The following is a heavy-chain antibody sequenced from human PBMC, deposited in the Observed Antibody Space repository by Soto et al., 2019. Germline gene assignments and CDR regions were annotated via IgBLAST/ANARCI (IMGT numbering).Heavy chain of an antibody. CDR3: ARDQRYDFWMSEVGFDY. J-gene: IGHJ4*02. CDR2: ISAYNGNT. V-gene: IGHV1-18*01. Sequence: ASVKVSCKASGYTFTSYGISWVRQAPGQGLEWMGWISAYNGNTNYAQKLQGRVTMTTDTSTSTAYMELRSLRSDDTAVYYCARDQRYDFWMSEVGFDYWGQGTLVTVSS. CDR1: GYTFTSYG. D-gene: IGHD3-3*01.